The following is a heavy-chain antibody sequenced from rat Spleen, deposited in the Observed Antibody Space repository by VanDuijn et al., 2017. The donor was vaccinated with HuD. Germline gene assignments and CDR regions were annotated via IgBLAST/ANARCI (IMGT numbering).Heavy chain of an antibody. J-gene: IGHJ2*01. CDR2: ISYDGSST. V-gene: IGHV5-29*01. CDR3: AREVRDHCFDY. D-gene: IGHD1-5*01. CDR1: GFTFSDYY. Sequence: EVQLVESDGGLVQPGRSLKLSCAASGFTFSDYYMAWVRQAPTKGLEWVATISYDGSSTYYRDSVKGRFTISRDNAKSTLYLQMDSLRSEDTATYYCAREVRDHCFDYWGQGVMVTVSS.